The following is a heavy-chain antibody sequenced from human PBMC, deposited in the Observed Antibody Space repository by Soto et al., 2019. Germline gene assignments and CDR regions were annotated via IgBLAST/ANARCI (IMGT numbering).Heavy chain of an antibody. V-gene: IGHV3-66*01. D-gene: IGHD3-16*01. J-gene: IGHJ4*02. CDR2: IYIGGST. Sequence: EQLVESGGDLVQPGGSLRLSCAASGFTVSNNYMSWVCQAPGKGLEWVSLIYIGGSTYYTDSVKGRFTISRDSSKNTLYLQMNSLGAEDTAMYYCAAYSHKGYWGQGTLVTVSS. CDR1: GFTVSNNY. CDR3: AAYSHKGY.